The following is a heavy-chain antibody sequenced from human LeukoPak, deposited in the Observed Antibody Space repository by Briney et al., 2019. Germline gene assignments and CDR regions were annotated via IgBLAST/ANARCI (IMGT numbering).Heavy chain of an antibody. V-gene: IGHV3-23*01. D-gene: IGHD3-10*01. CDR3: AKDRVVRGVITPYYFDY. CDR1: GFTFGSYA. CDR2: ISGSGGST. Sequence: GGSLRLSCAASGFTFGSYAMSWVRQAPGKGLEWVSAISGSGGSTYYADSVKGRFTISRDNSKNTLYLQMNSLRAEDTAVYYCAKDRVVRGVITPYYFDYWGQGTLVTVSS. J-gene: IGHJ4*02.